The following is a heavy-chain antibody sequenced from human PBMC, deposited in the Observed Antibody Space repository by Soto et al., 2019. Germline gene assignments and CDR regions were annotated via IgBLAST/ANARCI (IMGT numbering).Heavy chain of an antibody. Sequence: LETLSLTCTVSGGSISSYYWSWIRQPPGKGLEWIGYIYYSGSTNYNPSLKSRVTISVDTSKNQFSLKLSSVTAADTAVYYCARSVSPTAMVWFDYWGQGTLVTVSS. CDR3: ARSVSPTAMVWFDY. CDR2: IYYSGST. J-gene: IGHJ4*02. D-gene: IGHD5-18*01. CDR1: GGSISSYY. V-gene: IGHV4-59*01.